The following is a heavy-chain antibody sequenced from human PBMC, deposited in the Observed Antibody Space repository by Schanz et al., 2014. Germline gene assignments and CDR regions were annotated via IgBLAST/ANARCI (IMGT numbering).Heavy chain of an antibody. CDR2: INPNSGDT. Sequence: QVQLVQSGAEVKKPGASVKVSCKASGYTTFTDYYIHWVRQAPGQGLEWMGWINPNSGDTNYAQKFQGWVTMTRDTSISTAYMELRSLRSDDTAVYYCARDRRRYCSTASCLHDNWFDPWGQGTLVIVSS. D-gene: IGHD2-2*01. V-gene: IGHV1-2*04. CDR1: GYTTFTDYY. CDR3: ARDRRRYCSTASCLHDNWFDP. J-gene: IGHJ5*02.